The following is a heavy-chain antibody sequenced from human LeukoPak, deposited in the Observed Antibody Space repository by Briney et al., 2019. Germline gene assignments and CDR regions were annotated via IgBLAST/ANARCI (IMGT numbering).Heavy chain of an antibody. J-gene: IGHJ4*02. Sequence: GGSLRLSCAASGFTFSSYGMHWVRQAPGKGLEWVAVIWYDGSNKYYADSVKGRFTISRDNSKNTLYLQMNSLRAEDTAVYYCARESLEYYYGSSGYYYNYWGQGTLVTVSS. V-gene: IGHV3-33*01. CDR3: ARESLEYYYGSSGYYYNY. D-gene: IGHD3-22*01. CDR1: GFTFSSYG. CDR2: IWYDGSNK.